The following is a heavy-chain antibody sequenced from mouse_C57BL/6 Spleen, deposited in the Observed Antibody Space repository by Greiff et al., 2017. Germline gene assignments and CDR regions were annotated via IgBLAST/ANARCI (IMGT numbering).Heavy chain of an antibody. V-gene: IGHV1-39*01. CDR3: ALITTVVDYFDY. Sequence: EVQVVESGPELVKPGASVKISCKASGYSFTDYNMNWVKQSNGKSLEWIGVINPNYGTTSYNQKFKGKATLTVDQSSSTAYMQLNSLTSEDSAVYYCALITTVVDYFDYWGQGTTLTVSS. D-gene: IGHD1-1*01. CDR1: GYSFTDYN. CDR2: INPNYGTT. J-gene: IGHJ2*01.